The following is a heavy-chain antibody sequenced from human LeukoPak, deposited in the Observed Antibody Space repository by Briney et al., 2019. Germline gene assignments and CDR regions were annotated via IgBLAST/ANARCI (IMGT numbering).Heavy chain of an antibody. Sequence: GVPVRVSCTASVYTVATYGVSWVRQAARHRLEWWGWISAYNGITNYAQKLQGRVTMTTDTSTSTAYMELRSLRSDDTAVYYCARGLQSCSSTSCYGSYDAFDIWRQGKMVTVSS. CDR3: ARGLQSCSSTSCYGSYDAFDI. V-gene: IGHV1-18*01. CDR1: VYTVATYG. CDR2: ISAYNGIT. D-gene: IGHD2-2*01. J-gene: IGHJ3*02.